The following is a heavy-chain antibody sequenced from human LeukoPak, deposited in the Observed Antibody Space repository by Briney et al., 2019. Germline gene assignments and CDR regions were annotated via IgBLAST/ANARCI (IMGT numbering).Heavy chain of an antibody. V-gene: IGHV3-21*01. D-gene: IGHD2-21*01. Sequence: FETSGLTFIGYTMNWLRKDPGKGLEWVSSISSTGGYIFYAESVKGRFTISRDNAKNSLYLQMNSLRTDDTAVYYCARDVPYSGYWGQGTLVTVSS. J-gene: IGHJ4*02. CDR1: GLTFIGYT. CDR2: ISSTGGYI. CDR3: ARDVPYSGY.